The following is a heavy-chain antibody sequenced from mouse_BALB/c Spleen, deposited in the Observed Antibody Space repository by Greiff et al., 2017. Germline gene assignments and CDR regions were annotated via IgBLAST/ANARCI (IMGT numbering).Heavy chain of an antibody. V-gene: IGHV14-3*02. Sequence: EVKLQESGAELVKPGASVKLSCTASGFNIKDTYMHWVKQRPEQGLEWIGRIDPANGNTKYDPKFQGKATITADTSSNTAYLQLSSLTSEDTAVYYCARDDGYSSFAYWGQGTLVTVSA. J-gene: IGHJ3*01. CDR2: IDPANGNT. CDR3: ARDDGYSSFAY. CDR1: GFNIKDTY. D-gene: IGHD2-3*01.